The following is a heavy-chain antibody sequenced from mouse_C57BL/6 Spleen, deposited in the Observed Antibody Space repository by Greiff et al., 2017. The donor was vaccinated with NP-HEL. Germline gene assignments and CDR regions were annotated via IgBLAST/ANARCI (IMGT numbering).Heavy chain of an antibody. CDR1: GYSFTDYN. V-gene: IGHV1-39*01. CDR2: INPNYGTT. J-gene: IGHJ2*01. CDR3: ARESNYDGFDYFDY. Sequence: VQLQQSGPELVKPGASVKISCKASGYSFTDYNMNWVKQSNGKSLEWIGVINPNYGTTSYNQKFKGKATLTVDQSSSTAYMQLNILTAEDSAVYYCARESNYDGFDYFDYWGQGTTLTFSS. D-gene: IGHD2-5*01.